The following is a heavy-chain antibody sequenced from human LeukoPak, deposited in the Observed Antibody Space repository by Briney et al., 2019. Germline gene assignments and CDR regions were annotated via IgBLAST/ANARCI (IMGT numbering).Heavy chain of an antibody. Sequence: SETLSLTCTVSGGSISGYFWSWIRQPPGKGLEWIGYIHASGSTNQSPSLKSRVTISVDTSKNQFSLKLSSVTAADTAVYYCARVGDIATYFDYWGQGTLVTVSS. V-gene: IGHV4-59*01. J-gene: IGHJ4*02. CDR3: ARVGDIATYFDY. D-gene: IGHD5-18*01. CDR2: IHASGST. CDR1: GGSISGYF.